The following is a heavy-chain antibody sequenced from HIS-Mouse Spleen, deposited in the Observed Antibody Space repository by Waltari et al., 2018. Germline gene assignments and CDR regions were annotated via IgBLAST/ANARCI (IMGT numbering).Heavy chain of an antibody. D-gene: IGHD3-3*01. Sequence: QVQLQESGPGLVKPSQTLSLTCTVSGVPISSVGYSGSWIRHHPGKGLEWLGYIYYSGSTYYNPSLKSRVTISVDTSKNQFSLKLSSVTAADTAVYYCARSPYYDFWSGYSDNWFDPWGQGTLVTVSS. CDR2: IYYSGST. CDR3: ARSPYYDFWSGYSDNWFDP. V-gene: IGHV4-31*03. CDR1: GVPISSVGYS. J-gene: IGHJ5*02.